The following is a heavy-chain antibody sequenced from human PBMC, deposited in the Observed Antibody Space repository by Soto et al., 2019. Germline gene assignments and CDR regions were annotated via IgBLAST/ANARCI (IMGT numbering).Heavy chain of an antibody. V-gene: IGHV1-18*01. Sequence: QVQLVQSGAEVMKPGASVKVSCKASGYTFTSYGISWVRQAPGQGLEWMGWISAYNGNTNYAQKLQGRVTMTTDTSTCTAYMELRSLRSDDTAVYYCARDLGHYDDGDRIYYFDYWGQGTLVTVSS. CDR2: ISAYNGNT. CDR3: ARDLGHYDDGDRIYYFDY. CDR1: GYTFTSYG. J-gene: IGHJ4*02. D-gene: IGHD4-17*01.